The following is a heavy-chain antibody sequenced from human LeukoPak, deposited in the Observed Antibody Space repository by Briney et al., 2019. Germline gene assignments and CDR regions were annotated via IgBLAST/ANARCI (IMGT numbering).Heavy chain of an antibody. V-gene: IGHV3-30*04. Sequence: GRSLRLSCAASGFTFSSYAMHWVRQAPGKGLEWVAVISYDGSNKYYADSVKGRFTISRDNSRNTLYLEMNSLRPEDTAIYYCAKPRTTGLGWAQFDYWGQGSLVTVSS. CDR3: AKPRTTGLGWAQFDY. CDR1: GFTFSSYA. D-gene: IGHD2-8*02. CDR2: ISYDGSNK. J-gene: IGHJ4*02.